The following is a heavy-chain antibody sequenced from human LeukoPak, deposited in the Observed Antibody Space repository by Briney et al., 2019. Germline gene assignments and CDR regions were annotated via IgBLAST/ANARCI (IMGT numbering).Heavy chain of an antibody. Sequence: SETLSLTCTVSGGSTSSYYWSWIRQPPGKGLEWIGNVHNSGTTNYNPSLKSRVTILLDRAKNQFSLKLTSMTAADTAVCFCAVEPNHYYFDDWGQGTLVTVSS. J-gene: IGHJ4*02. D-gene: IGHD1-1*01. CDR3: AVEPNHYYFDD. CDR2: VHNSGTT. CDR1: GGSTSSYY. V-gene: IGHV4-59*01.